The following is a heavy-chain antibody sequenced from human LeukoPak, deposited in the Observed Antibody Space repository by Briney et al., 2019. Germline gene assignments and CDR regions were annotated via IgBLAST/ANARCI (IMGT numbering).Heavy chain of an antibody. CDR3: ARTYDFGRGPPGDAFDN. V-gene: IGHV3-48*01. CDR2: IDARSGIT. CDR1: GFTFTIFG. Sequence: GGSLRLSCAASGFTFTIFGMNWVRQAPGKGPEWVSYIDARSGITYYADSVQGRFTISRDNAKESVFLQMDRLRVDDTAVYYCARTYDFGRGPPGDAFDNWGQGTPVTVSS. J-gene: IGHJ3*02. D-gene: IGHD3-3*01.